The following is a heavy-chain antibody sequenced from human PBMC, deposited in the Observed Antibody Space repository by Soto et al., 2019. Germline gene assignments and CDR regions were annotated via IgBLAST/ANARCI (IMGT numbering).Heavy chain of an antibody. V-gene: IGHV4-59*01. D-gene: IGHD2-8*01. CDR1: GDSIISYF. J-gene: IGHJ3*02. Sequence: QVQLRESGPGLVKPSETLSLTCTVSGDSIISYFWSWIRQPPGKGLEWIGYLHYSGSTNYNPSLKSRVTTSVDTSQNQFSLRLSSVTAADTAVYYCARANQMAPKRNAFDIWGQGTLVTVSS. CDR3: ARANQMAPKRNAFDI. CDR2: LHYSGST.